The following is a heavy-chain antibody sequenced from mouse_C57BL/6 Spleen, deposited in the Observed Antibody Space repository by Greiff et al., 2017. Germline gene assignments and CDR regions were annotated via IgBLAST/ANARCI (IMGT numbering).Heavy chain of an antibody. CDR3: ARYDYYGSSYGAMDY. D-gene: IGHD1-1*01. J-gene: IGHJ4*01. Sequence: QVQLQQSGAELVKPGASVKISCKASGYAFSSYWMNWVKPRPGKGLEWIGQIYPGDGDTTYNGKFKGKATLTADKSSSTAYMQLSSLTSEDSAVYFCARYDYYGSSYGAMDYWGQGTSVTVSS. CDR2: IYPGDGDT. V-gene: IGHV1-80*01. CDR1: GYAFSSYW.